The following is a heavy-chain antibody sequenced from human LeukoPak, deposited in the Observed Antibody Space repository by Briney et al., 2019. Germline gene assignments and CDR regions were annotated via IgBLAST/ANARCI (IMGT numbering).Heavy chain of an antibody. Sequence: ASVKVSCKASGYTFTSYGISWVRQTPGQRLEWMGWISAYNGNTNYAQKLQGRVTMTTDTSTSTAYMELRSLRSDDTAVYYCARVDGIAVAVGRAFDIWGQGTMVTVSS. CDR1: GYTFTSYG. CDR2: ISAYNGNT. V-gene: IGHV1-18*01. CDR3: ARVDGIAVAVGRAFDI. D-gene: IGHD6-19*01. J-gene: IGHJ3*02.